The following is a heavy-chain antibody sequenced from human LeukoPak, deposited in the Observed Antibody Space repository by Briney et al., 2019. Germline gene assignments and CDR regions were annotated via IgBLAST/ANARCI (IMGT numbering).Heavy chain of an antibody. J-gene: IGHJ4*02. Sequence: GASVKVSCKASGYTFSNYYLHWVRRAPGQGLEWMGWINPNSGGTNYAQKFEGRVTMTRDTSVSTAYMELSRLGSDDTAVYYCTRQDRGSYFDSWGQGTLVTVSS. V-gene: IGHV1-2*02. D-gene: IGHD1-26*01. CDR3: TRQDRGSYFDS. CDR1: GYTFSNYY. CDR2: INPNSGGT.